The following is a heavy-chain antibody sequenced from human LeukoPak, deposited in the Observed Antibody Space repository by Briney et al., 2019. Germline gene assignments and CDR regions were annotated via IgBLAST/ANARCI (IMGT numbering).Heavy chain of an antibody. CDR2: IYHSGST. J-gene: IGHJ6*02. Sequence: LRLSCAASGFTFSSYSMNWVRQAPGKGLEWIGYIYHSGSTYYNPSLKSRVTISVDRSKNQFSLKLSSVTAADTAVYYCASGYSNYAARYYYYYGMDVWGQGTTVTVSS. CDR3: ASGYSNYAARYYYYYGMDV. V-gene: IGHV4-30-2*01. CDR1: GFTFSSYS. D-gene: IGHD4-11*01.